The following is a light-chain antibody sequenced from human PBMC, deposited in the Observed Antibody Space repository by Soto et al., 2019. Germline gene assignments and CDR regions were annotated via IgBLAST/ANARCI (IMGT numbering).Light chain of an antibody. CDR2: DVS. J-gene: IGLJ1*01. V-gene: IGLV2-14*01. CDR1: SSDVGGYNY. Sequence: QSALTQPASVSGSPGQSITISCTGTSSDVGGYNYVSWYQQHPGKAPKLMIYDVSHRPSGVSNRFSGSKSGNTAPLTISGPQAEDEADYYCSSYTSSSSLVFGTGTKVTVL. CDR3: SSYTSSSSLV.